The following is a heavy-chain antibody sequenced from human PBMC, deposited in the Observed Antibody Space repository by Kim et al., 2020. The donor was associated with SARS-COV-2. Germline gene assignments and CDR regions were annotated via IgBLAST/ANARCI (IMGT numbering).Heavy chain of an antibody. V-gene: IGHV1-2*06. CDR3: AATGDY. J-gene: IGHJ4*02. CDR1: GNAFTGYY. CDR2: IHPDTGST. Sequence: ASVKVSCKASGNAFTGYYLYWVRQAPGQGLEWMGRIHPDTGSTKYAQKCQGRVMMTRDTTTNTAYLELNSLRSDDTALYYCAATGDYWGQGTLVTVSS.